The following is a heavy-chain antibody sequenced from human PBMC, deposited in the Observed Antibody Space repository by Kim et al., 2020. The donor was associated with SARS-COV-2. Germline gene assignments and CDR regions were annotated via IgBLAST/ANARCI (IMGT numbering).Heavy chain of an antibody. J-gene: IGHJ5*02. Sequence: SETLSLPCTVPGGSISSYYWSWIRQPPGKGLEWIGYTYYSGSTNYNPSPKSRVTISVDTSKNQFSLKLSSVTAADTAVYYCARQITYYDFWSGYYALDPWGQGTLVTVSS. CDR3: ARQITYYDFWSGYYALDP. CDR2: TYYSGST. CDR1: GGSISSYY. D-gene: IGHD3-3*01. V-gene: IGHV4-59*08.